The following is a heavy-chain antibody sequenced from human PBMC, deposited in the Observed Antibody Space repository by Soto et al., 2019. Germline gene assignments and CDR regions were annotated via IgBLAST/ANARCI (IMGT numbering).Heavy chain of an antibody. J-gene: IGHJ6*02. Sequence: GASVKVSCKASGGTFSSYAISWVRQAPGQGLEWMGGIIPIFGTAIYAQKFQGRVTMTEDTSTDTAYMELSSLRSEDTAVYYCAKLVATHYYGMDVWGQGTTVTAP. D-gene: IGHD2-8*02. CDR3: AKLVATHYYGMDV. V-gene: IGHV1-69*06. CDR1: GGTFSSYA. CDR2: IIPIFGTA.